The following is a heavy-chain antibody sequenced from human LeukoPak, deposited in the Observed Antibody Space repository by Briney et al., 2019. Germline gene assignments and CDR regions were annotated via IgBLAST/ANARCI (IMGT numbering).Heavy chain of an antibody. CDR1: GFTFDDYA. V-gene: IGHV3-9*01. CDR2: ITWNSGTI. D-gene: IGHD1-7*01. CDR3: AKDVTGTGAFDI. J-gene: IGHJ3*02. Sequence: GRSLRPSCAASGFTFDDYAMHWVRQGPAKGLEWGSGITWNSGTIGYADSVKGRFTISRDNAKNSLYLQMNSLRAEDTALYYCAKDVTGTGAFDIWGQGTMVTVSS.